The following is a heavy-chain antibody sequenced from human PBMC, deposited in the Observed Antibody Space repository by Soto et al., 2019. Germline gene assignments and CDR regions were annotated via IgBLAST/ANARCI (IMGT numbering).Heavy chain of an antibody. Sequence: EVQLVESGGGLVQPGGSLRLSCAASGFSISDCSMNWVRRAPVKGLEWISYISTNNDAIYYADSVKGRFTISRDNAKNSLYLQMNSLRAEDTALYYCASVLGSRRSGSYPSYWGQGTLVTVSS. V-gene: IGHV3-48*01. CDR1: GFSISDCS. D-gene: IGHD3-10*01. CDR3: ASVLGSRRSGSYPSY. CDR2: ISTNNDAI. J-gene: IGHJ4*02.